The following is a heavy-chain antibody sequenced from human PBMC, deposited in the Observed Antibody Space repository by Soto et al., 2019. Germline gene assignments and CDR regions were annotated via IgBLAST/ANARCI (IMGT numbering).Heavy chain of an antibody. CDR1: GFNISSYA. CDR3: AKGLPREYYYGMDV. D-gene: IGHD1-26*01. CDR2: ISGSGGST. Sequence: GGSLRLSCAASGFNISSYAMSWVRKAPGKGLEWVSAISGSGGSTYYADSVKGRFTISRDNSKNTLYLQMNSLRAEDTAVYYCAKGLPREYYYGMDVWGQGTTVTVSS. J-gene: IGHJ6*02. V-gene: IGHV3-23*01.